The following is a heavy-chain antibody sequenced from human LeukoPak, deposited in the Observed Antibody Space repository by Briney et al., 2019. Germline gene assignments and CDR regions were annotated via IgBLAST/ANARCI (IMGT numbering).Heavy chain of an antibody. Sequence: GGSLRLSCAASGFTFSSYWMHWVRQAPGKGLVWVSRHNTDGSSTTYADSVKGRFTTSRDNVKNTLYLQMNSLRAEDTAVYYCARREGFCKGGTCYLDFWGQGTLVTVSS. CDR3: ARREGFCKGGTCYLDF. J-gene: IGHJ4*02. V-gene: IGHV3-74*01. D-gene: IGHD2-15*01. CDR2: HNTDGSST. CDR1: GFTFSSYW.